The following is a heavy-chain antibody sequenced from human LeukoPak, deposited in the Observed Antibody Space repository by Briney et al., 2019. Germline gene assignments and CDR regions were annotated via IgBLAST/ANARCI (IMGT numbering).Heavy chain of an antibody. CDR3: AREGGLWFGGDYYYYMDV. CDR1: GGSISSYY. D-gene: IGHD3-10*01. V-gene: IGHV4-4*07. Sequence: SETLSLTCTVSGGSISSYYWSWIRQPAGKGLEWIGRIYTSGNTNYNPSLKSRVSMSVDTSKNQISLRLSSVTAADTALYYCAREGGLWFGGDYYYYMDVWGKGTTVTISS. J-gene: IGHJ6*03. CDR2: IYTSGNT.